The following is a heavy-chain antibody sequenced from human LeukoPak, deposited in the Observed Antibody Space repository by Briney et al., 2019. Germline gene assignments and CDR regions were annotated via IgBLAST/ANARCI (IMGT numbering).Heavy chain of an antibody. Sequence: GGSLRLPCAASGFSFSAYWMTWVRQAPGTGLEWVANINPAGSETYYVDPVKGRFSISRDNAKNLVYLQMNSLRAEDTAVYHCARFGYVAAVDVWGQGTPVTVSS. CDR1: GFSFSAYW. J-gene: IGHJ4*02. CDR2: INPAGSET. CDR3: ARFGYVAAVDV. D-gene: IGHD2-15*01. V-gene: IGHV3-7*01.